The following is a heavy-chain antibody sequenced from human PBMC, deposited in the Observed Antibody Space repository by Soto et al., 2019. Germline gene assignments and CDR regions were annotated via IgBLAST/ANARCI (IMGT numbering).Heavy chain of an antibody. V-gene: IGHV4-39*01. CDR3: AAHDSGGYYAEY. J-gene: IGHJ4*02. CDR1: GDSVTISDYY. D-gene: IGHD3-22*01. Sequence: QLQLQESGPGLVKPSETLSLTCTVSGDSVTISDYYWGWIRQPPGKGLEWIGSIHYSGSTYYNPSLKMRVTISGDTSKKQFSLKLTSVTAADAAVYYCAAHDSGGYYAEYWGQGTLVTVSA. CDR2: IHYSGST.